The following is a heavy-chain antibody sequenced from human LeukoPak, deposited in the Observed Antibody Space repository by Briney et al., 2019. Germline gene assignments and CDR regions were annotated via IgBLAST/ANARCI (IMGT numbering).Heavy chain of an antibody. D-gene: IGHD3-9*01. V-gene: IGHV1-18*01. J-gene: IGHJ5*02. Sequence: ASVKVSCKASGYTFTSYGISWVRQAPGQGVEWMGWISAYNGNTNYAQKLQGRVTMTTDTSTSTAYMELRSLRSDDTAVYYCARDKYYDILTGYYRNNWFDPWGQGTLVTVSS. CDR1: GYTFTSYG. CDR3: ARDKYYDILTGYYRNNWFDP. CDR2: ISAYNGNT.